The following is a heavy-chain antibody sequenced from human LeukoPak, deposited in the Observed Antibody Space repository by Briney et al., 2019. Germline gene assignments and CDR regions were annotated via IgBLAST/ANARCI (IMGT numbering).Heavy chain of an antibody. D-gene: IGHD2-21*01. CDR2: ISGSGDRT. J-gene: IGHJ3*02. CDR3: ANEGSSLVIHAFDI. V-gene: IGHV3-23*01. CDR1: GFTFNKYT. Sequence: GGSLRLSCAASGFTFNKYTMNWVRQAPGKGLEWVSVISGSGDRTYYTDSVKGRFTISRDNSKNTVYLQMNSLRTEDTALYYCANEGSSLVIHAFDIWGQGTVVTVSS.